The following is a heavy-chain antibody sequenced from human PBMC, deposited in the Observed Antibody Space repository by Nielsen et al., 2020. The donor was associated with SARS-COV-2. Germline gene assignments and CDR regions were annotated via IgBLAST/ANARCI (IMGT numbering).Heavy chain of an antibody. CDR2: MYYRGNT. CDR1: GGSISSSTYY. V-gene: IGHV4-39*01. Sequence: SETLSLTCTVSGGSISSSTYYWGWIRQPPGKGLEWIGSMYYRGNTYYNPSLKSRVAISADTSKNQFSLSLTSVTASDTAVYYCARHRRGGDFQYWGQGTLVSASS. J-gene: IGHJ1*01. D-gene: IGHD4-17*01. CDR3: ARHRRGGDFQY.